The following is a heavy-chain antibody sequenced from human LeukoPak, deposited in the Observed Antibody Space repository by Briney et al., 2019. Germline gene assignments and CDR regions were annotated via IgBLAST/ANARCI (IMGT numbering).Heavy chain of an antibody. CDR3: ARFRTEELLPDY. CDR2: IYPGDSDT. V-gene: IGHV5-51*01. J-gene: IGHJ4*02. Sequence: GGSLRLSCKGSGYSFTSYWISWVRQMPGKGLEWMGIIYPGDSDTRYSPSFQGQVTISADKSISTAYLQWSSLKASDTAMYYCARFRTEELLPDYWGQGTLVTVSS. D-gene: IGHD1-26*01. CDR1: GYSFTSYW.